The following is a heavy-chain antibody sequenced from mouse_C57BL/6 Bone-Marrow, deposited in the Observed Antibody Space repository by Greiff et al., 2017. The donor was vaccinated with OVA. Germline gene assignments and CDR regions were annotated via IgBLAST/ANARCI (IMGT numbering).Heavy chain of an antibody. CDR2: ISSGGSYT. Sequence: EVQRVESGGDLVKPGGSLKLSCAASGFTFSSYGMSWVRQTPDKRLEWVATISSGGSYTYYPDSVKGRFTISRDNAKNTLYLQMSSLKSEDTAMYYCARRLRLDWFAYWGQGTLVTVSA. D-gene: IGHD3-2*02. CDR1: GFTFSSYG. V-gene: IGHV5-6*01. CDR3: ARRLRLDWFAY. J-gene: IGHJ3*01.